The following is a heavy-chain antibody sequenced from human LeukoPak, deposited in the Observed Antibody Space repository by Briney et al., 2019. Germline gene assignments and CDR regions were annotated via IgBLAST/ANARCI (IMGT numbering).Heavy chain of an antibody. J-gene: IGHJ5*02. D-gene: IGHD4-23*01. CDR1: GFTFSNYA. CDR3: ARDFSRTPYNWFDP. Sequence: GGSLRLSCAASGFTFSNYAMTWVRQAPGKGLEWVSAISHSGSSTYYADSVKGRFTISRDNAKNSLYLQMNSLRAEDTALYYCARDFSRTPYNWFDPWGQGTLVTVSS. CDR2: ISHSGSST. V-gene: IGHV3-23*01.